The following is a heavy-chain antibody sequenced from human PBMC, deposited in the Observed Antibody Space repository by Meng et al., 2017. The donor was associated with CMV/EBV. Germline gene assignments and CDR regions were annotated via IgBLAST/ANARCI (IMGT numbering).Heavy chain of an antibody. D-gene: IGHD1-26*01. CDR3: AREWVLSRGRKQNAFDI. CDR1: GFTFDAYG. V-gene: IGHV3-20*01. CDR2: INWNGGST. J-gene: IGHJ3*02. Sequence: GGSLRLSCAASGFTFDAYGMSWVRQAPGKGLGWVSGINWNGGSTGYAGSVKGRFTISRDNAKNSLYLQMNSLRAEDTALYHCAREWVLSRGRKQNAFDIWGQGTMVTVSS.